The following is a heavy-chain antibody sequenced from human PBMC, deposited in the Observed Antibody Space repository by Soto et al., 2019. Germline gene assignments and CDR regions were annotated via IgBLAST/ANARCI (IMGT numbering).Heavy chain of an antibody. V-gene: IGHV3-74*01. CDR3: ARDRNYHSDY. D-gene: IGHD1-7*01. CDR1: GFTFNIYL. J-gene: IGHJ4*02. Sequence: LXLFCATSGFTFNIYLMHWVRQAPGKGLVWISRIKSDGSDTIYADSVKGRFTISRDNARNTLYLQMNSLRAEDTATYYCARDRNYHSDYWGQGTLVTVS. CDR2: IKSDGSDT.